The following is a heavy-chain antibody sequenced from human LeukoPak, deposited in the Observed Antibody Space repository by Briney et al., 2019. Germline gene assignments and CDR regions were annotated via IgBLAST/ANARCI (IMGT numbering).Heavy chain of an antibody. Sequence: ASVKVSFKASGYTFTSYAMHWVRQAPGQRLEWMGWINAGNGNTKYSQKFQGRVTITWDTSASTAYMELSSLRSEDTAVYYCARAQDTAMIFHDAFDIWGQGTMVTVSS. CDR1: GYTFTSYA. J-gene: IGHJ3*02. CDR3: ARAQDTAMIFHDAFDI. D-gene: IGHD5-18*01. V-gene: IGHV1-3*01. CDR2: INAGNGNT.